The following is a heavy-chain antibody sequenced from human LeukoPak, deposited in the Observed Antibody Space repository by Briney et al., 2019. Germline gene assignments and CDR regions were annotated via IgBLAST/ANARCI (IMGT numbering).Heavy chain of an antibody. J-gene: IGHJ3*02. V-gene: IGHV1-69*06. CDR3: ATPYSGYDLGAFDI. Sequence: GASVKVSCKASGGTFSSYAISWVRQAPGQGLEWMGGIIPIFGTANYAQKFQGRVTMTEDTSTDTAYMELSSLRSEDTAVYYCATPYSGYDLGAFDIWGQGTMVTVSS. CDR1: GGTFSSYA. D-gene: IGHD5-12*01. CDR2: IIPIFGTA.